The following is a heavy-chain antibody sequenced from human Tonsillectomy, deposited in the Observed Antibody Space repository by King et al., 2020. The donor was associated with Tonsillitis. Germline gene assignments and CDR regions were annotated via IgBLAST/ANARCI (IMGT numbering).Heavy chain of an antibody. V-gene: IGHV3-23*04. J-gene: IGHJ4*02. CDR1: GFTFSTYA. Sequence: VQLVESGGGLVQPGGSLRLSCEASGFTFSTYAMSWVRQAPGKGPEWVSAISGRGTRTFYAVSVKGRFTISRDDSKNTVALQMSSLRAEDTAVYYCAKESPYSGNYRFYYFDYWGQGTLVTVSS. CDR3: AKESPYSGNYRFYYFDY. D-gene: IGHD1-26*01. CDR2: ISGRGTRT.